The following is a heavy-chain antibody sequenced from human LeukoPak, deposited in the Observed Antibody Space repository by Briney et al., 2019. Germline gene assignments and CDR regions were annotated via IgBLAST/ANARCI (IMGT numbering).Heavy chain of an antibody. J-gene: IGHJ4*02. V-gene: IGHV1-8*03. Sequence: ASVKVSCKASGYTFTSQDINWVRQASGRGLEWMGWMNPNSGNTGYAQKFQGRVTITRNTSISTAYMELSSLRSEDSAVYYCARGFTEAYSSSWYNELGAPHFDYWGQGTLVTVSS. CDR3: ARGFTEAYSSSWYNELGAPHFDY. CDR2: MNPNSGNT. D-gene: IGHD6-13*01. CDR1: GYTFTSQD.